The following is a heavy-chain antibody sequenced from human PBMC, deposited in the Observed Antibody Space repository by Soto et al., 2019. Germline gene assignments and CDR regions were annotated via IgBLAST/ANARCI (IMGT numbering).Heavy chain of an antibody. D-gene: IGHD4-17*01. J-gene: IGHJ6*02. CDR3: ARGKMLVPFTYGDYGPAALYYGMDV. V-gene: IGHV3-30-3*01. Sequence: GGSLRLSCAASGFTFSSYAMHWVRQAPGKGLEWVAVISYDGSNKYYADSVKGRFTISRDNSKNTLYLQMNSLRAEDTAVYYCARGKMLVPFTYGDYGPAALYYGMDVWGQGTTVTVSS. CDR2: ISYDGSNK. CDR1: GFTFSSYA.